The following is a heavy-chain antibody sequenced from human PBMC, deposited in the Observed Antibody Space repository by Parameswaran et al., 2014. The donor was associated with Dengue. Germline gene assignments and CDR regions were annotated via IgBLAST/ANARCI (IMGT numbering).Heavy chain of an antibody. D-gene: IGHD1-26*01. V-gene: IGHV1-2*05. CDR3: ATSTRGEWEVLYY. CDR2: INPKTGGT. J-gene: IGHJ4*02. Sequence: WVRQAPGQGLEWMGRINPKTGGTDYSQKFQGRVTMTRDTSISTAYMELSSLKSDDTVVYYCATSTRGEWEVLYYWGQGTLVTVSS.